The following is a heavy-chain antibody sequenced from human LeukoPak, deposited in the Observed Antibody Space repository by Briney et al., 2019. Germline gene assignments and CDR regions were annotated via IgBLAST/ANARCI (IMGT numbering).Heavy chain of an antibody. CDR3: ARILSGYYYFDY. D-gene: IGHD3-9*01. V-gene: IGHV4-61*01. CDR2: IYYSGST. Sequence: SETLSLTCTVSGGSVSSSRYFWSWIRQPPGKGLEWIGYIYYSGSTNSNPSLKSRVTISVDTSKSQFSLSLTSVTAADTAVYYCARILSGYYYFDYWGQGTLVTVSP. J-gene: IGHJ4*02. CDR1: GGSVSSSRYF.